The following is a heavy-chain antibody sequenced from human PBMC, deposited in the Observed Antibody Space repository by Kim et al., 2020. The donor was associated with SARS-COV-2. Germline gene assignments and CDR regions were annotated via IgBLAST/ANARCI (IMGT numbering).Heavy chain of an antibody. V-gene: IGHV4-39*01. J-gene: IGHJ4*02. Sequence: SETLSLTCTVSGGSISSSSYYWGWIRQPPGKGLEWIGSIYYSGSTYYNPSLKSRVTISVDTSKNQFSLKLSSVTAADTAVYYCARQGSGYVNFDYWGQGTLVTVSS. CDR1: GGSISSSSYY. CDR3: ARQGSGYVNFDY. D-gene: IGHD5-12*01. CDR2: IYYSGST.